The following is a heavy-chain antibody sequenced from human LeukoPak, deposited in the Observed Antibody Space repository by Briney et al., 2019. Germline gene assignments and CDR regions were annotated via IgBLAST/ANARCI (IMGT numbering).Heavy chain of an antibody. J-gene: IGHJ6*03. V-gene: IGHV4-59*01. CDR2: IYNSGTT. CDR3: ARNSSSSWGYYYMDV. D-gene: IGHD6-13*01. CDR1: GGSISSYS. Sequence: PSETLSLTCSVSGGSISSYSWSWIRQPPGKGLEWIGYIYNSGTTNHNPSLKCRVTMSVDTSKNQISLKLSSLTAADTAVYYCARNSSSSWGYYYMDVWGKGTTVTVSS.